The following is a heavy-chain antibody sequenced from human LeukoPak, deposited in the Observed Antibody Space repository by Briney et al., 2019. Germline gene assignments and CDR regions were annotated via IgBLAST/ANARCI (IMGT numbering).Heavy chain of an antibody. Sequence: SETLSLTCAVYGGSFSGYYWSWIRQPPGKGLEWIGEINDSGSTSCSPSLKSRVSISVDTSKNQFSLKLSSVTAADTAVYYCARVIDYDISGYYLGYWGQGTRVTVSS. CDR3: ARVIDYDISGYYLGY. V-gene: IGHV4-34*01. D-gene: IGHD3-22*01. CDR2: INDSGST. J-gene: IGHJ4*02. CDR1: GGSFSGYY.